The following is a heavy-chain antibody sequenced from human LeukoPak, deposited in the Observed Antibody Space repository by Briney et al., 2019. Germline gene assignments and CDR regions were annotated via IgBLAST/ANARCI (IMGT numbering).Heavy chain of an antibody. CDR2: IRGSDDYA. Sequence: GGSLRLSCAASGFIVSNYALVWVRQAPGKILEWVAAIRGSDDYANYADAVKGRFTISRDRSKNTLSLQMNSLRAEDTAIYYCGRDPNGDYVGAFEFWGQGTMVTVSS. J-gene: IGHJ3*01. D-gene: IGHD4-17*01. CDR3: GRDPNGDYVGAFEF. CDR1: GFIVSNYA. V-gene: IGHV3-23*01.